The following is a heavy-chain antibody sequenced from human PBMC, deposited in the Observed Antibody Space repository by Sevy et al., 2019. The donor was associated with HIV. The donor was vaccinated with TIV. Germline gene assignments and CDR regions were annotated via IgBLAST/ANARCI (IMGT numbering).Heavy chain of an antibody. D-gene: IGHD5-18*01. CDR1: GFSFSDYY. CDR2: ISTSSSAK. J-gene: IGHJ4*02. V-gene: IGHV3-11*01. CDR3: VGRRYSPAYSWSYHFDY. Sequence: PGGSLRLSCASSGFSFSDYYMNWIRQAPGKGLEWIACISTSSSAKYYTGSVKGRFAISRDNARNSLYLQMNSLRVEDTAVYFCVGRRYSPAYSWSYHFDYWGQGALVTVSS.